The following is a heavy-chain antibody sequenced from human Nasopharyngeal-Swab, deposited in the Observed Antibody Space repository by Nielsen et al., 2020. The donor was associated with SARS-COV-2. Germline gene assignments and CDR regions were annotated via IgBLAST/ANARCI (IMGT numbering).Heavy chain of an antibody. CDR3: AREDPIAVAGNQDY. CDR2: ISWNSGSI. V-gene: IGHV3-9*01. CDR1: GFTFDDYA. Sequence: SLKISCAASGFTFDDYAMHWVRQAPGKGLEWVSGISWNSGSIGYADSVKGRFTISRDNAKNSLYLQMNSLRAEDTAVYYCAREDPIAVAGNQDYWGQGTLVTVSS. J-gene: IGHJ4*02. D-gene: IGHD6-19*01.